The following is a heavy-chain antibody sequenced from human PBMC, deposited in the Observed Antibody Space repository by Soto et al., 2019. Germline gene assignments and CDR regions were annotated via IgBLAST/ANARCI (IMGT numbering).Heavy chain of an antibody. D-gene: IGHD1-26*01. CDR2: IVSNDER. CDR3: AQVSQWDGSQSYAS. V-gene: IGHV2-26*01. CDR1: GFSLSEGRMG. J-gene: IGHJ5*02. Sequence: QVTLKETGPVLVQPTETLTRTCAVSGFSLSEGRMGVSWIRQPPGKDLERLAHIVSNDERSYSKSLQSRLTISEDSCKGSVLLTMTYMDPVETATYFGAQVSQWDGSQSYASWGRGTLFTVSS.